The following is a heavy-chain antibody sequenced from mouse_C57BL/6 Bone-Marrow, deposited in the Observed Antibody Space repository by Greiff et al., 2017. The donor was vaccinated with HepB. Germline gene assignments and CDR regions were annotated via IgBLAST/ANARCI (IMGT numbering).Heavy chain of an antibody. J-gene: IGHJ1*03. CDR1: GFNIKDDY. CDR3: TAGYGSSYWYFDV. D-gene: IGHD1-1*01. Sequence: EVQRVESGAELVRPGASVKLSCTASGFNIKDDYMNWVKQRPEQGLEWIGWIDPENGDTEYASKFQGKATITADTSSTTAYLQLSSLTSEDTAVYYCTAGYGSSYWYFDVWGTETTVTVSS. CDR2: IDPENGDT. V-gene: IGHV14-4*01.